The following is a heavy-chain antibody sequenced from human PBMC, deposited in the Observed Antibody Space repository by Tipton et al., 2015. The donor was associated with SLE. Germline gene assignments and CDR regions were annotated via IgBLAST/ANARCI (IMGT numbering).Heavy chain of an antibody. J-gene: IGHJ4*02. CDR2: IYYTGST. V-gene: IGHV4-59*11. CDR3: ARGYGDLPY. D-gene: IGHD4-17*01. CDR1: GGSISSHF. Sequence: GLVKPSETLSLTCTVSGGSISSHFWSWIRQPPGKGLEWIGNIYYTGSTDYNPSLKSRVTISLDTSKNQFYLKLISVTAADTAVYFCARGYGDLPYWGQGTLVTVSS.